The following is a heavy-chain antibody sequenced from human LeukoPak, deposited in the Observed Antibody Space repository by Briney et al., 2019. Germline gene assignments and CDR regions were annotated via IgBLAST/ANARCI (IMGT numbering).Heavy chain of an antibody. Sequence: GGSLRLSCAASGFTFRTYGMNWVRQAPGKGLEWLSYITSSSSTIYYADSVKGRFTISRDNAKNTLYLQMNSLRAEDTAVYYCARDGASFYDILTGYHDQYYFDYWGQGTLVTVSS. CDR1: GFTFRTYG. CDR2: ITSSSSTI. CDR3: ARDGASFYDILTGYHDQYYFDY. V-gene: IGHV3-48*03. J-gene: IGHJ4*02. D-gene: IGHD3-9*01.